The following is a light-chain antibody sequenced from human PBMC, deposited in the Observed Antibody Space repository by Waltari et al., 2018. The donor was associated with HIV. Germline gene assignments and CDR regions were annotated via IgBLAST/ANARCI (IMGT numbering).Light chain of an antibody. CDR2: GAS. J-gene: IGKJ3*01. Sequence: IQMTQSPSTLSASIGDRVNITCLASQSAGTWLAWDQQKAVKAPDLLLYGASTLEHGVPLRFSGTGSGTEFTLTSSDLQSDDIATYFCQQYNSGSRTFGPGTKV. V-gene: IGKV1-5*03. CDR1: QSAGTW. CDR3: QQYNSGSRT.